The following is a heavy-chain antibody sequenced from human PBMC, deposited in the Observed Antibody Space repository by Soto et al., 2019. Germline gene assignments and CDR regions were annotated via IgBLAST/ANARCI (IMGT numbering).Heavy chain of an antibody. J-gene: IGHJ4*02. CDR3: ASHPLDIVVVPAAIHY. Sequence: GGSLRLSCAASGFTFSSYSMNWVHQAPGKGLEWVSSISSSSSYIYYADSVKGRFTISRDNAKNSLYLQMNSLRAEDTAVYYCASHPLDIVVVPAAIHYWGQGTLVTVSS. V-gene: IGHV3-21*01. CDR2: ISSSSSYI. D-gene: IGHD2-2*03. CDR1: GFTFSSYS.